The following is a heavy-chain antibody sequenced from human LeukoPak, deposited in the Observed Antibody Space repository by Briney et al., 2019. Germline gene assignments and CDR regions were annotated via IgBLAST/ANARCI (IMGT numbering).Heavy chain of an antibody. D-gene: IGHD1-26*01. Sequence: GGSLRLSCAASGFTFSSYGMHWVRQAPGKGLEWVAVISYDGSNKYYADSVKGRFTISRDNSKNTLYLQVNSLRAEDTAVYYCAKDELAWELLMVFDPWGQGTLVTVSS. V-gene: IGHV3-30*18. J-gene: IGHJ5*02. CDR3: AKDELAWELLMVFDP. CDR1: GFTFSSYG. CDR2: ISYDGSNK.